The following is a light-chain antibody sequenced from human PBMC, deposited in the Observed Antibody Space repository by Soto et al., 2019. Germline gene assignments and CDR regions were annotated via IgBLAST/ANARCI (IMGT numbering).Light chain of an antibody. J-gene: IGLJ3*02. CDR1: SGHSSHA. CDR2: LNSDGSH. V-gene: IGLV4-69*01. CDR3: QTWASGIRV. Sequence: QLVLTQSPSASASLGASVKLTCTLSSGHSSHAIAWHQQQPEKGPRYLMTLNSDGSHSKGDGIPDRFSGSTSGAERYLAISRLQSEYEADYYCQTWASGIRVFGGGTKLTVL.